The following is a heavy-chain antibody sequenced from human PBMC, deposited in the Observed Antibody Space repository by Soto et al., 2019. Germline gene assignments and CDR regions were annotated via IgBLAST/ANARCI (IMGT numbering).Heavy chain of an antibody. CDR3: ARQYYDRSGYSIEY. V-gene: IGHV4-39*01. CDR2: IYYSGST. D-gene: IGHD3-22*01. Sequence: WETLSLTCTFSVVSISSSSYYCGWIRQPPWKGLEWIGSIYYSGSTYYNPSLKSRVTISVDTSKNQFSLKLSSVTAADTAVYYCARQYYDRSGYSIEYWGQGTLVNVSS. J-gene: IGHJ4*02. CDR1: VVSISSSSYY.